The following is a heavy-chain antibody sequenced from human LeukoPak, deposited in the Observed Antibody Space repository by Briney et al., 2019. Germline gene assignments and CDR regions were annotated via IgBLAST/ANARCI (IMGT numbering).Heavy chain of an antibody. CDR2: IKQDGSEK. V-gene: IGHV3-7*01. Sequence: PGGSLRLSCAASGFTFSSYWMSWVRQAPGKGLEWVANIKQDGSEKYYVDSVKGRFTISRDNAKNSLYLQMNSLRAEDTAVYYCARARRGVVVTATRRTQPPEDYYYHYYMDVWGKGTTVTVSS. CDR1: GFTFSSYW. J-gene: IGHJ6*03. CDR3: ARARRGVVVTATRRTQPPEDYYYHYYMDV. D-gene: IGHD2-21*02.